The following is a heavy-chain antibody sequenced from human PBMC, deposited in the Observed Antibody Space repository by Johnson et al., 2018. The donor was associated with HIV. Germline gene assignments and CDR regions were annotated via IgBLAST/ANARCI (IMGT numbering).Heavy chain of an antibody. CDR1: GFTFSSYG. V-gene: IGHV3-7*05. Sequence: VQLVESGGGVVQPGRSLRLSCAASGFTFSSYGMHWVRQAPGKGLEWVANINQDASEKSYVDSVKGRFTISRDNANNSLSLQMSGLRADDTAVYYCVRETRGDAFDIWGQGTMVTVSS. J-gene: IGHJ3*02. D-gene: IGHD4-11*01. CDR2: INQDASEK. CDR3: VRETRGDAFDI.